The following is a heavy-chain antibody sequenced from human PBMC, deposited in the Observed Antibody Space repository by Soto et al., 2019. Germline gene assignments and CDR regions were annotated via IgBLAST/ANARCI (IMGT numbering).Heavy chain of an antibody. V-gene: IGHV1-69*11. CDR3: ATDGHITLFGVASAPHAMDV. CDR1: GGTFNNLA. D-gene: IGHD3-3*01. Sequence: QVQLVQSGAEVKKPGSSVNFSCKASGGTFNNLAINWVRQAPGQGLEWMGGITPILGAANYAQKFQGRVSIVADESTSTVYMDLSSLRSDDTAMYHCATDGHITLFGVASAPHAMDVWGQGTTVTVSS. CDR2: ITPILGAA. J-gene: IGHJ6*02.